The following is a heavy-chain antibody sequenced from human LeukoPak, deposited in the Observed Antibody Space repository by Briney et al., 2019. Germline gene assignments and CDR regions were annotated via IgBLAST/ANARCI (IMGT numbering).Heavy chain of an antibody. Sequence: PGGSLRLSCAASGFTFSSYAMHWVRQAPGKGLEWVAVISYDGSNKYYADSVKGRFTISRDNSKNTLYLQMNSLRAEDTAVYYCARDYDYVWGSYRSVRIRDYWGQGTLVTVSS. CDR2: ISYDGSNK. CDR1: GFTFSSYA. D-gene: IGHD3-16*02. CDR3: ARDYDYVWGSYRSVRIRDY. V-gene: IGHV3-30-3*01. J-gene: IGHJ4*02.